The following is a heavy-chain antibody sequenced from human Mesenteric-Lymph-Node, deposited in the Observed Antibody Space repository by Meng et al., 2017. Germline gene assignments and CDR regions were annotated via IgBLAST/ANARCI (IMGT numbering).Heavy chain of an antibody. CDR2: IYYSGST. Sequence: SETLSLTCAVYGGSFSGYYWSWIRQPPGKGLEWIGSIYYSGSTYYNPSLKSRVTISVDTSKNQFSLKLSSVTAADTAVYYCARVPVAGIWKGAFDIWGQGTMVTVSS. V-gene: IGHV4-34*01. CDR3: ARVPVAGIWKGAFDI. D-gene: IGHD6-19*01. CDR1: GGSFSGYY. J-gene: IGHJ3*02.